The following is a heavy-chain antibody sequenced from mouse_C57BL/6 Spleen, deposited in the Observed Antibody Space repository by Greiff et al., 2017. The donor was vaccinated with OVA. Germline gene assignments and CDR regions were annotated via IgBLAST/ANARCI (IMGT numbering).Heavy chain of an antibody. D-gene: IGHD3-2*01. J-gene: IGHJ3*01. Sequence: QVQLQQSGAELVRPGASVKLSCKASGYTFTDYYINWVKQRPGQGLEWIARIYPGSGNTYYNEKFKGKATLTAEKSSSTAYMQLSSLTSEDSAVYFCARDSSSWFAYWGQGTLVTVSA. CDR1: GYTFTDYY. CDR3: ARDSSSWFAY. CDR2: IYPGSGNT. V-gene: IGHV1-76*01.